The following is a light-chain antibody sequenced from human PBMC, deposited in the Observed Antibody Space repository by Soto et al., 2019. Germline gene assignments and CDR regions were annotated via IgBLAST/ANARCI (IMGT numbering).Light chain of an antibody. CDR2: DAS. CDR1: RDIADS. Sequence: DTQMTQSPSSLSACVGDTVTITCQASRDIADSLNWYQQRAGQAPKLLIYDASNLQSGVPARFSGSGTGTSFILTINSLQPEDFATYYCQQYDDPFTFGGGTKVEIK. CDR3: QQYDDPFT. V-gene: IGKV1-33*01. J-gene: IGKJ4*01.